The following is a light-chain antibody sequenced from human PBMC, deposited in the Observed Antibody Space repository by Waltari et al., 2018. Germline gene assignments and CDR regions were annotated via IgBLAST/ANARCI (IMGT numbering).Light chain of an antibody. CDR3: QRRSNSPPWT. V-gene: IGKV3-11*01. Sequence: EIVLTQSPVTLSLSPGERATLSCRASQSVITSLAWYQHRPGQAPRLLIYDASTRATSIPARFSGSGSGTDFPLTISSLEPEDFAVYYCQRRSNSPPWTFGQGTTVEVK. J-gene: IGKJ1*01. CDR1: QSVITS. CDR2: DAS.